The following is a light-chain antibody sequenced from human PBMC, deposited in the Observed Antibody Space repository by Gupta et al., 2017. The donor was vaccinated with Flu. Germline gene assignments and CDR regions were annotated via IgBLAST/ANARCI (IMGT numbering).Light chain of an antibody. CDR3: QHYYNLPYT. J-gene: IGKJ2*01. Sequence: DIQMTQSPSSLSASVGDRVTITCQASQDISNYLNWYQQKPGKASKLLIYDASNLETGVPSRFSGSGSGTDFTFTISSLQPEDIATYYCQHYYNLPYTFGQGTKLEIK. CDR2: DAS. CDR1: QDISNY. V-gene: IGKV1-33*01.